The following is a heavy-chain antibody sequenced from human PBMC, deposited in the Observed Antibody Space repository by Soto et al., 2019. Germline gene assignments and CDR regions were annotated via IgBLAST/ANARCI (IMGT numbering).Heavy chain of an antibody. V-gene: IGHV3-48*02. CDR2: ISISSSTI. J-gene: IGHJ4*02. D-gene: IGHD6-6*01. CDR3: ARVVRTNFNY. Sequence: LRLSCAASGFTFSSYSMNWVRQAPGKGLELVSYISISSSTIYYADSVKVRFTISRDNAKNSLYLQMNSLRDEDMAVYYCARVVRTNFNYWGQGTLVTVSS. CDR1: GFTFSSYS.